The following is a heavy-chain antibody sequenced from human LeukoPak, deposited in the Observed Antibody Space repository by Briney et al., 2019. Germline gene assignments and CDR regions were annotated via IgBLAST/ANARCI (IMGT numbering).Heavy chain of an antibody. V-gene: IGHV3-23*01. CDR1: GFTFSSYA. Sequence: GGSLRLSCAASGFTFSSYAMSWVRQAPGKGLEWVSAISGSGGSTYYADSVKGRFTISRDNSKSTLYLQMNSLRAEDTAVYYCARDPFSSSWTFDYWGQGTLVTVSS. D-gene: IGHD6-13*01. CDR3: ARDPFSSSWTFDY. J-gene: IGHJ4*02. CDR2: ISGSGGST.